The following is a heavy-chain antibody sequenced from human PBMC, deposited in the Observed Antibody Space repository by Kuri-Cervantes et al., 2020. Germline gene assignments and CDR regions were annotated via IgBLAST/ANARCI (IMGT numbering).Heavy chain of an antibody. V-gene: IGHV6-1*01. CDR3: ARGAATTGNDY. J-gene: IGHJ4*02. D-gene: IGHD1-1*01. Sequence: SQTLSLTCAISGDSVSSNGATWNWLRQSPSRGLEWVGRTYYRSNWQNDYAVSVKSRITIKPDTSKNQFSLQLSSVSLEDTAIYYCARGAATTGNDYWGQGTLVTVSS. CDR1: GDSVSSNGAT. CDR2: TYYRSNWQN.